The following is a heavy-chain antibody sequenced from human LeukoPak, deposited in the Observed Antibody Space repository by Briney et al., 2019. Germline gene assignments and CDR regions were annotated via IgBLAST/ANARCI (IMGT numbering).Heavy chain of an antibody. D-gene: IGHD2-2*01. CDR2: ISYVGSNK. V-gene: IGHV3-30-3*01. CDR3: AREVRGFDY. Sequence: PGGSLRLSCAASGFTFSSYAMHWVRQAPGKGLEWVAVISYVGSNKYYADSVKGRFTISRDNSKNTLYLQMNSLRAEDTAVYYCAREVRGFDYWGQGTLVTVSS. CDR1: GFTFSSYA. J-gene: IGHJ4*02.